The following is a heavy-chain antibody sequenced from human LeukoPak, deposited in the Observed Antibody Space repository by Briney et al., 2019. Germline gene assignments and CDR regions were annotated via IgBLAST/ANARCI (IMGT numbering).Heavy chain of an antibody. CDR2: ISSSSSTI. CDR1: GFTFSSYS. CDR3: ARGRSSGYYYSPPYNWFDP. J-gene: IGHJ5*02. V-gene: IGHV3-48*01. Sequence: GGSLRLSCAASGFTFSSYSMNWVRRAPGKGLEWVSYISSSSSTIYYADSVKGRFTISRDNAKNSLYLQMNSLRAEDTAVYYCARGRSSGYYYSPPYNWFDPWGQGTLVTVSS. D-gene: IGHD3-22*01.